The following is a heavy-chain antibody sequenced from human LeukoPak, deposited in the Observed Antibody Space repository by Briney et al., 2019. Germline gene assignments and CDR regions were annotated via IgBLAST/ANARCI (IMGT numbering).Heavy chain of an antibody. CDR2: IRSTGSST. CDR1: GFTFRDYY. J-gene: IGHJ5*02. D-gene: IGHD3-3*01. CDR3: ARVYYASWSGQPLSQHWLDP. Sequence: GGSLRLSCTASGFTFRDYYVTWIRQAPGKGLECVSYIRSTGSSTAYADSVKGRFAISRDNAKNSLYLQMNGLRVEDTAIYYCARVYYASWSGQPLSQHWLDPWGQGTLVTVSS. V-gene: IGHV3-11*04.